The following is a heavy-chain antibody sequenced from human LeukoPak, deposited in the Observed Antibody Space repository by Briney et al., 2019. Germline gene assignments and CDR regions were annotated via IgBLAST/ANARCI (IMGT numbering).Heavy chain of an antibody. CDR2: INHSGST. V-gene: IGHV4-34*01. CDR3: ARGGQGRIAVADGGFDY. CDR1: GGSFSGYY. D-gene: IGHD6-19*01. Sequence: SETLSLTCAVYGGSFSGYYWSWVRQPPGKGLEWIGEINHSGSTNYNPSLKSRVTISVDTSKNQFSLKLSSVTAADTAVYYCARGGQGRIAVADGGFDYWGQGTLVTVSS. J-gene: IGHJ4*02.